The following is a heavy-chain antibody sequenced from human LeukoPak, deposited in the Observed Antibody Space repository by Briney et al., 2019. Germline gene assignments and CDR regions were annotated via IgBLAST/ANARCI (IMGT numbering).Heavy chain of an antibody. V-gene: IGHV3-48*01. CDR3: ARDANGYYYDSSGQNY. D-gene: IGHD3-22*01. J-gene: IGHJ4*02. CDR1: GFTFSSYS. CDR2: ISSSSTI. Sequence: GSLRLSCAASGFTFSSYSMNWVRQAPGKGLEWVSYISSSSTIYYADSVKGRFTISRDNAKNSLYLQMNSLRAEDTAVYYCARDANGYYYDSSGQNYWGQGTLVTVSS.